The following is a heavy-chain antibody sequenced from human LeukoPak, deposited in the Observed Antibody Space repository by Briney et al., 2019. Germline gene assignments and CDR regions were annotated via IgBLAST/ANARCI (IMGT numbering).Heavy chain of an antibody. Sequence: PGGSLRLSCVVSGFTFTNVWINWVRQAPGKGLEWVGRIKTRSDGGTTDYAPPVKGRFTISRDDSENTLFLRMDSLKTEDSAVYYCTTWQSVGGSRSRYWGQGTRVTVSS. J-gene: IGHJ4*02. CDR1: GFTFTNVW. CDR2: IKTRSDGGTT. D-gene: IGHD1-26*01. V-gene: IGHV3-15*05. CDR3: TTWQSVGGSRSRY.